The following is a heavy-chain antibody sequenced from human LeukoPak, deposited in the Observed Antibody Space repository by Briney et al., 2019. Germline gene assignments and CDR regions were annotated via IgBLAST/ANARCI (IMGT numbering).Heavy chain of an antibody. D-gene: IGHD3-3*01. CDR2: IYTGGST. CDR1: GFTVSSTY. J-gene: IGHJ4*02. V-gene: IGHV3-53*01. Sequence: GGSLRLSCAASGFTVSSTYMSWVRQAPGKGLEWVSVIYTGGSTYYADSVKGRFTISRDNSKNTLYLQMNSLRAEDTAVYYCAKDTIFGVADFDSWGQGTLVTVSS. CDR3: AKDTIFGVADFDS.